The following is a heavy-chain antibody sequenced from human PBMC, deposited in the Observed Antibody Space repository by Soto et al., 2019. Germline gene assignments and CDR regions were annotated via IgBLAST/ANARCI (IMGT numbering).Heavy chain of an antibody. CDR2: IKQDGSEK. Sequence: EVQLVESGGGLVQPGGSLKLCCAGSGFIFGNFWMTWVRQAPGKGLEWVANIKQDGSEKYYVDSVKGRFTISRDNVKNSLYLQMNSLRSEVTAVYYCARGTGGATSSGKDQFDYWGQGTLVPVSS. CDR3: ARGTGGATSSGKDQFDY. V-gene: IGHV3-7*01. CDR1: GFIFGNFW. D-gene: IGHD1-26*01. J-gene: IGHJ4*02.